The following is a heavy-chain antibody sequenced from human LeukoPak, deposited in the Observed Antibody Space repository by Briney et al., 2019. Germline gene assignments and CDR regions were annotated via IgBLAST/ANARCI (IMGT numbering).Heavy chain of an antibody. V-gene: IGHV3-23*01. J-gene: IGHJ4*02. Sequence: QPGGSLRLSCAASGFTFSSYAMSWVRQAPGKGLEWVSAICGSGGSTYYADSVKGRFTISRDNSKNTLYMQMNSLRAEDTAVYYCAKIGANVVKPYSFDYWGQGTLVTVSS. CDR3: AKIGANVVKPYSFDY. CDR2: ICGSGGST. CDR1: GFTFSSYA. D-gene: IGHD2-21*01.